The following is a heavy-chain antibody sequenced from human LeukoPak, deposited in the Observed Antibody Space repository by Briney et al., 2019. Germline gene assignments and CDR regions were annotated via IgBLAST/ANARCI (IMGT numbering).Heavy chain of an antibody. CDR3: ARTTWDIVVVPAATDIYYMDV. J-gene: IGHJ6*03. Sequence: SETLSLTCTVSGGSISSYYWSWIRQPTGKGLEWIGYIYYSGSTNYNPSLKSRVTVSVDTSKNQFSLKLSSVTAADTAVYYCARTTWDIVVVPAATDIYYMDVWGKGTTVTVSS. V-gene: IGHV4-59*08. D-gene: IGHD2-2*01. CDR1: GGSISSYY. CDR2: IYYSGST.